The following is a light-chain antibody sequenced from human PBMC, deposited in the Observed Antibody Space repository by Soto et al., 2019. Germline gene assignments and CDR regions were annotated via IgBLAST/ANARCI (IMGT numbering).Light chain of an antibody. CDR1: QSISNY. J-gene: IGKJ1*01. V-gene: IGKV3-15*01. CDR2: GVS. Sequence: EIVMTQSPPTLSVSPGEGVTLSCKASQSISNYLAWYQHKPGQAPRLRINGVSIRATGVPARFSGSGSGEDFTVTISSVQSEDFAVNYCQRYLTWPWTFGQGTKVEIK. CDR3: QRYLTWPWT.